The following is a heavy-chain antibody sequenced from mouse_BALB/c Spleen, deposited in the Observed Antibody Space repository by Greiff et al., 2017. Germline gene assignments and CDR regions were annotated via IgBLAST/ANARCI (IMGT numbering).Heavy chain of an antibody. J-gene: IGHJ3*01. D-gene: IGHD2-1*01. V-gene: IGHV1-87*01. Sequence: QVQLQQSGAELARPGASVKLSCKASGYTFTSYWMQWVKQRPGQGLEWIGAIYPGDGDTRYTQKFKGKATLTADKSSSTAYMQLSSLASEDSAVYYSASYGNSFAYWGQGTLVTVSA. CDR1: GYTFTSYW. CDR2: IYPGDGDT. CDR3: ASYGNSFAY.